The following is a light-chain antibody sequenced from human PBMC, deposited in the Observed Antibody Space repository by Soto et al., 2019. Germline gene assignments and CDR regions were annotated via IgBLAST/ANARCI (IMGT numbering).Light chain of an antibody. CDR2: GDT. Sequence: QSVLTQPPSVSGAPGQRVTISCTGSSSNMGMGYDVHWYQQLPGTAPKLLIYGDTRRPSGVPDRFSASTSGTSASLAITGLQADDEADYYCQSYDNSLSGEVVFGGGTKLTVL. V-gene: IGLV1-40*01. J-gene: IGLJ2*01. CDR1: SSNMGMGYD. CDR3: QSYDNSLSGEVV.